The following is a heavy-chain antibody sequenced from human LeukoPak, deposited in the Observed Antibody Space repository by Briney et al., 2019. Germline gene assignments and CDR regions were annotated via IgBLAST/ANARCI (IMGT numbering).Heavy chain of an antibody. CDR1: GGSINNNDYF. J-gene: IGHJ4*02. CDR3: ANSAHHILLDS. D-gene: IGHD3-9*01. CDR2: IYYSGTT. Sequence: SETLSLTCTVSGGSINNNDYFWGWIRQPPGKGLEWIGNIYYSGTTYYNPSLKSRVTMSVDTSKNQFSLRLSSVTAADTAIYYCANSAHHILLDSWGQGTLVTVSS. V-gene: IGHV4-39*07.